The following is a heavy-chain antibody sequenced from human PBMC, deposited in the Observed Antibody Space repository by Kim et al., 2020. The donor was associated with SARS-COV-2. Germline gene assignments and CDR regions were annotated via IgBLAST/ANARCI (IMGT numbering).Heavy chain of an antibody. V-gene: IGHV4-34*01. D-gene: IGHD3-22*01. CDR1: GGSFSGYY. CDR3: ARDSSGYSSDAFDI. J-gene: IGHJ3*02. CDR2: INHSGST. Sequence: SETLSLTCAVYGGSFSGYYWSWIRQPPGKGLEWIGEINHSGSTNYNPSLKSRVTISVDTSKNQFSLKLSSVTAADTAVYYCARDSSGYSSDAFDIWGQGT.